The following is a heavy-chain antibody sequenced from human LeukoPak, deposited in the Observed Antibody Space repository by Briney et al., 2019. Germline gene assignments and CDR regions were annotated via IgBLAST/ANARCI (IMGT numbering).Heavy chain of an antibody. CDR2: ITYSGSA. CDR3: ARPRYAGGIDAFYI. D-gene: IGHD5-12*01. CDR1: GGSINNDNYC. V-gene: IGHV4-39*01. Sequence: SETLSLTCSVSGGSINNDNYCWGWIRQPPGKGLEWIGTITYSGSAYYNPSLESRVTISIDPSKNQFSLTLSSVTAADTAIYYCARPRYAGGIDAFYIWGPGTMATVSS. J-gene: IGHJ3*02.